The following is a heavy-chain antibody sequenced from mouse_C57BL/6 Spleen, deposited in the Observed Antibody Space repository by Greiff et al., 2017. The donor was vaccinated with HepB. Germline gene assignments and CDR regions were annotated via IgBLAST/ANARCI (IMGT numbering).Heavy chain of an antibody. D-gene: IGHD1-1*01. CDR1: GYAFSSYW. CDR3: ARRLITTVVDYFDY. J-gene: IGHJ2*01. Sequence: VQLQESGAELVKPGASVKISCKASGYAFSSYWMNWVKQRPGKGLEWIGQIYPGDGDTNYNGKFKGKATLTADKSSSTAYMQLSSLTSEDSAVYFCARRLITTVVDYFDYWGQGTTLTVSS. V-gene: IGHV1-80*01. CDR2: IYPGDGDT.